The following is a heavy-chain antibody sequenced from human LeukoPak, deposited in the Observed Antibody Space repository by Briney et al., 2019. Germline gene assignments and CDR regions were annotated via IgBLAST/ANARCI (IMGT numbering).Heavy chain of an antibody. J-gene: IGHJ4*02. V-gene: IGHV1-69*06. CDR3: ARPTSSGWYGSYFDY. CDR1: GGTFSSYA. D-gene: IGHD6-19*01. Sequence: SVKVSCKASGGTFSSYAISWVRQAPGQGLEWMGGIIPIFGTANYAQKFQGRVTITADKSTSTAYMELSSLRSGDTAVYYCARPTSSGWYGSYFDYWGQGTLVTVSS. CDR2: IIPIFGTA.